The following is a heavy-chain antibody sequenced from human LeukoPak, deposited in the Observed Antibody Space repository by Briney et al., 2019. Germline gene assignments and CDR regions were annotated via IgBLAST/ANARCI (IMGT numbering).Heavy chain of an antibody. Sequence: PGGSLRLSCAASGFTFSTYAMSWVRQATGKGLEWVSAISDRGVSTYYADSVKGRFTISRDNSKNTLYLQMNSLRVEDTAVYYCAKRGMTTIKEGFDYWGQGVLVTVSS. D-gene: IGHD5-12*01. CDR1: GFTFSTYA. J-gene: IGHJ4*02. CDR3: AKRGMTTIKEGFDY. V-gene: IGHV3-23*01. CDR2: ISDRGVST.